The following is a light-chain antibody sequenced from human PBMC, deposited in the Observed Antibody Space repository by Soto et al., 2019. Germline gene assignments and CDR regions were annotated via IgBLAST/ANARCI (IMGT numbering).Light chain of an antibody. CDR2: DVS. CDR1: SSDVGGYNY. J-gene: IGLJ1*01. Sequence: QSVLTQPASVSGSPGQSITISCTGTSSDVGGYNYVSWYQQHPGQAPKLMIYDVSNRPSGVSNRFSGSKSGNTASLTISGLQAEDEPDYYCSSYTSSSTNVFGTGTKLTVL. CDR3: SSYTSSSTNV. V-gene: IGLV2-14*01.